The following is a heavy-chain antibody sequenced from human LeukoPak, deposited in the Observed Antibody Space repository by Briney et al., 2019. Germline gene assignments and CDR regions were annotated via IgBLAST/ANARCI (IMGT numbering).Heavy chain of an antibody. J-gene: IGHJ4*02. CDR1: GYTFTNYG. V-gene: IGHV1-18*01. D-gene: IGHD6-19*01. CDR2: ISAYNGNT. Sequence: GASVKVSCKASGYTFTNYGISWVRQAPGQGLEWMGWISAYNGNTNYAQKFQGRVTMTRDTSTSTVYMELSSLRSEDTAVYYCARDSRIAVAGRLFDYWGQGTLVTVSS. CDR3: ARDSRIAVAGRLFDY.